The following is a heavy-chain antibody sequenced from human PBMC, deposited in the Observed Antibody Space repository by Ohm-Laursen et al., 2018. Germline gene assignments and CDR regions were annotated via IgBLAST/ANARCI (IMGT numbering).Heavy chain of an antibody. V-gene: IGHV3-48*01. CDR2: ISNVVSVT. D-gene: IGHD3-3*01. CDR3: ARGWSGHYAIDY. J-gene: IGHJ4*02. CDR1: GFTFSNYW. Sequence: GSLRLSCSASGFTFSNYWMSWVRQAPGKGLGWISYISNVVSVTWYADSVKGRFTVSRDNAKNSLYLQLNSLRAEDTAVYYCARGWSGHYAIDYWGQGTLVTVSS.